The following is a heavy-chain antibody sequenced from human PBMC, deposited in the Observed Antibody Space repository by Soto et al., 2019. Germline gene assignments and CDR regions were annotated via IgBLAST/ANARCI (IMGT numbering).Heavy chain of an antibody. V-gene: IGHV2-5*01. J-gene: IGHJ4*02. CDR1: GFSLSTSGVG. CDR3: ARTEGGGYFSGGSCYGVDY. CDR2: IYWNGDK. D-gene: IGHD2-15*01. Sequence: QITLKESGPTLVKPTQTLTLTCTFSGFSLSTSGVGVGWIRQPPGKALEWLALIYWNGDKRYSPSLKSRLTITKDTSKNQVVLTMTNMDPVDTATYFCARTEGGGYFSGGSCYGVDYWGQGTLVTVSS.